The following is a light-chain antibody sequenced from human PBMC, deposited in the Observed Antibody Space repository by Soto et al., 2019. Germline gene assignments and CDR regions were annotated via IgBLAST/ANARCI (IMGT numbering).Light chain of an antibody. CDR2: DNH. CDR3: AAWDVSLKGFV. Sequence: QSVLTQPPSASGTPGQRVSFSCSGSSSNIGINHVNWYQQLPGTAPQLLISDNHRRPSGVPDRFSGSKSGTSASLAISGLQSEDEATYFCAAWDVSLKGFVFGTGTKVAV. V-gene: IGLV1-44*01. J-gene: IGLJ1*01. CDR1: SSNIGINH.